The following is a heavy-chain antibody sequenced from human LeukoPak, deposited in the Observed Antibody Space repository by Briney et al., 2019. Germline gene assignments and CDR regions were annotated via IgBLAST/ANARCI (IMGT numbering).Heavy chain of an antibody. J-gene: IGHJ4*02. D-gene: IGHD3-22*01. CDR3: ARDRNDSSGYYYGY. CDR1: GFTFSSYS. V-gene: IGHV3-21*01. CDR2: ISSSSSYI. Sequence: GGSLRLSCAASGFTFSSYSMNWVRQAPGKGLEWVSSISSSSSYIYYADSVKGRFTISRDNAKNSLYLQMNSLRAEDTAVYYCARDRNDSSGYYYGYWGQGTPVTVSS.